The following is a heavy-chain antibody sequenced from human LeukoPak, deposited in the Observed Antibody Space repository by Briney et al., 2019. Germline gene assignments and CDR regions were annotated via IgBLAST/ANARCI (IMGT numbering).Heavy chain of an antibody. D-gene: IGHD6-13*01. J-gene: IGHJ6*03. CDR3: ARRGRLGGQQLERYYYYYYMDV. Sequence: PSETLSLTCAVYGGSFSGYYWSWIRQPPGKGLEWIGEINHSGSTNYNPSLKSRVTISVDTSKNQFSLKLSSVTAADTAVYYCARRGRLGGQQLERYYYYYYMDVWGKGTTVTVSS. V-gene: IGHV4-34*01. CDR2: INHSGST. CDR1: GGSFSGYY.